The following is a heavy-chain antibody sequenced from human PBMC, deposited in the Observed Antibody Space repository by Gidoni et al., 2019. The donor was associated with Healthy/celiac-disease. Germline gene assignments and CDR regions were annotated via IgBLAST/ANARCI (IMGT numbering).Heavy chain of an antibody. CDR3: ARDVGSPTMFQGRGYFDY. D-gene: IGHD3-10*02. CDR1: GFTFSSYD. CDR2: ISYDGSNR. Sequence: QVQLVESGGGVVQPGRSLRLSCAASGFTFSSYDMHWVRQAPGKGLEWVAVISYDGSNRYYADSVKGRFTISRDNSKNTLYLQMNSLRAEDTAVYYCARDVGSPTMFQGRGYFDYWGQGTLVTVSS. J-gene: IGHJ4*02. V-gene: IGHV3-30-3*01.